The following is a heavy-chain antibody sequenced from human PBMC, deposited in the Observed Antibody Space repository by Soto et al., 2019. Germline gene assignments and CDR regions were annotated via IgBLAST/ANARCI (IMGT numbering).Heavy chain of an antibody. J-gene: IGHJ4*02. CDR3: ARGTKY. CDR1: GFTFTSSA. CDR2: IIPILGIA. V-gene: IGHV1-69*04. Sequence: GASVKVSCKASGFTFTSSAVQWVRQARGQRLEWMGMIIPILGIANYAQKFQGRVTITADISTSTAYMELSSLRSEDTAVYYCARGTKYWGQGTLVTVSS.